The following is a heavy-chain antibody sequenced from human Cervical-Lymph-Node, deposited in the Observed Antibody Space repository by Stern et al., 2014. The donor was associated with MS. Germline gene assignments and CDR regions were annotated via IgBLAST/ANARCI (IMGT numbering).Heavy chain of an antibody. CDR1: GGSISSNY. CDR2: LYYSGKT. V-gene: IGHV4-59*08. Sequence: VQLVESGPGLVKPSETLSLTCTVSGGSISSNYWSWIRQPPGKGLEWIGYLYYSGKTNYNPSLRSGVTTSVDTPKNQSPLSLSSVTAADTAVYYCARHGPPRRRDDSNHPNFDYWGPGTLVAVSS. CDR3: ARHGPPRRRDDSNHPNFDY. J-gene: IGHJ4*02. D-gene: IGHD5-24*01.